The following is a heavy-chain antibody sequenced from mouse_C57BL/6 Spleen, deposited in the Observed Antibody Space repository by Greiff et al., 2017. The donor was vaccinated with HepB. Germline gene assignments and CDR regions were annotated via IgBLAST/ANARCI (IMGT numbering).Heavy chain of an antibody. CDR3: ARPLAWYFDV. Sequence: VQLKESGGGLVKPGGSLKLSCAASGFTFSDYGMHWVRQAPEKGLEWVAYISSGSSTIYYADTVKGRFTISRDNAKNTLFLQMTSLRSEDTAMYYCARPLAWYFDVWGTGTTVTVSS. V-gene: IGHV5-17*01. CDR1: GFTFSDYG. CDR2: ISSGSSTI. J-gene: IGHJ1*03. D-gene: IGHD6-1*01.